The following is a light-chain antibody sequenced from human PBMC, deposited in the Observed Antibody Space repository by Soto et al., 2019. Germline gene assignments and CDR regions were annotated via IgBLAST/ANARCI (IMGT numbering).Light chain of an antibody. Sequence: QSVLTQPASVSGSPGQSITISCTGTSNDIGGYDYVSWYQHHPGKAPKLLIYDVTNRPPGVSHRFSGSKSGNTASLTISGLQAEDEADYYCCSFVSSSTPFYVFGGGTKVTVL. CDR3: CSFVSSSTPFYV. J-gene: IGLJ1*01. CDR1: SNDIGGYDY. V-gene: IGLV2-14*03. CDR2: DVT.